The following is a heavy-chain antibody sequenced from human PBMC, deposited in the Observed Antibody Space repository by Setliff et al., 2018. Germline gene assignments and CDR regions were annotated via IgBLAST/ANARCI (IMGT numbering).Heavy chain of an antibody. V-gene: IGHV3-74*03. CDR2: INGDGTSI. Sequence: SLRLSCAASGFTFSSYAMHWVRQAPGKGLVWVSRINGDGTSITYADSVKGRFTISRDNAKNTLYVQMSSLRADDTAMYYCARDSVSTGPTIDYWGQGTLVTVSS. CDR1: GFTFSSYA. J-gene: IGHJ4*02. D-gene: IGHD2-2*01. CDR3: ARDSVSTGPTIDY.